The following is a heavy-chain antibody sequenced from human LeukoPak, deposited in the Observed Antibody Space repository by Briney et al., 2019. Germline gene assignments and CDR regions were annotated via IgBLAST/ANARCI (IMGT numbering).Heavy chain of an antibody. Sequence: PGGSLRLSCAASGFTFSHYYMSWVRQAPGKGLEWVANIKQDGSEQFYLDSVKGRFTISRDNAKNALYLQMHSLRVEDTAVYYCARESIVVVPTTMDDASDIWGRGTMVTVSS. J-gene: IGHJ3*02. CDR2: IKQDGSEQ. D-gene: IGHD2-2*01. V-gene: IGHV3-7*01. CDR1: GFTFSHYY. CDR3: ARESIVVVPTTMDDASDI.